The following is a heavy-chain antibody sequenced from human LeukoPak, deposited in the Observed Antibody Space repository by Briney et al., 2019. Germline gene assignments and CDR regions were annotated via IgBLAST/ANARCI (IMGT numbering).Heavy chain of an antibody. D-gene: IGHD3-16*02. CDR3: ARGRSSYTLSSSYFYGMDV. V-gene: IGHV1-69*04. CDR1: GGTFSSYA. J-gene: IGHJ6*02. CDR2: IIPILGIA. Sequence: SVKVSCKASGGTFSSYAISWVRQAPGQGLEWMGRIIPILGIANYAQKFQGRVTITADKSTSTAYMGLSSLRSEDTAVYYCARGRSSYTLSSSYFYGMDVWGQGTTVTVSS.